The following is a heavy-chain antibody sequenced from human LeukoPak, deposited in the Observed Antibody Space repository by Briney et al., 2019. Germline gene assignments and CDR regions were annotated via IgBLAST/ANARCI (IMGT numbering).Heavy chain of an antibody. D-gene: IGHD3-10*02. V-gene: IGHV3-21*01. CDR1: GFTFSCYS. J-gene: IGHJ6*04. Sequence: PGGSLRLSCAASGFTFSCYSMNWVRQAPGKGLEWVSSISSSSSYIYYADSVKGRFTISRDNAKNSLYLQMNSLRAEDTAVYYCAKLGITMIGGVWGKGTTVTISS. CDR2: ISSSSSYI. CDR3: AKLGITMIGGV.